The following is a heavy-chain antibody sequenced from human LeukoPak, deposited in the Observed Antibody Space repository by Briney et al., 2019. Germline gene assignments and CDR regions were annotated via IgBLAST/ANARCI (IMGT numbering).Heavy chain of an antibody. Sequence: GGSLRLSCAASGFSVSINYMSCVRQAPGKGLEWVAVIYNDGTTYYADSVKGRFTISRDNSKNTLYLQMNSLRAEDTAVYYCAREDWYAFHSWGQGTMVTVSS. J-gene: IGHJ3*02. CDR1: GFSVSINY. CDR3: AREDWYAFHS. V-gene: IGHV3-53*01. CDR2: IYNDGTT. D-gene: IGHD6-13*01.